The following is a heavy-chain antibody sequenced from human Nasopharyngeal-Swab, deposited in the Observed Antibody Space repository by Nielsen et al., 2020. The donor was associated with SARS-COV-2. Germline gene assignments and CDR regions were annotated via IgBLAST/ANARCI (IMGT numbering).Heavy chain of an antibody. V-gene: IGHV3-48*03. D-gene: IGHD5-12*01. Sequence: SCAPSGLAFSNYEMNWVRQAQGKGLEWISYISTNTATIDYADAVKGRFTISRANAKNSLYLQMNSLRAEDKAVYYCAREVPSSGHEDAFDIWGQGTMVTVSA. CDR2: ISTNTATI. CDR3: AREVPSSGHEDAFDI. CDR1: GLAFSNYE. J-gene: IGHJ3*02.